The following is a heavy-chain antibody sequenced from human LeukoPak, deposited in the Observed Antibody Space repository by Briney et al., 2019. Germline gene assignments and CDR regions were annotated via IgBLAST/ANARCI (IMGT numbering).Heavy chain of an antibody. CDR2: INTNTGSP. D-gene: IGHD6-19*01. Sequence: ASVKVSCKASGYTFTSYAMNWVRQAPGQGLEWMGWINTNTGSPTYAQAFSGRFVFSLDTSVSTAYLQISGLEPEDTAVYYCARKPWRGIAVADSWFDPWGQGTLVTVSS. CDR3: ARKPWRGIAVADSWFDP. J-gene: IGHJ5*02. V-gene: IGHV7-4-1*02. CDR1: GYTFTSYA.